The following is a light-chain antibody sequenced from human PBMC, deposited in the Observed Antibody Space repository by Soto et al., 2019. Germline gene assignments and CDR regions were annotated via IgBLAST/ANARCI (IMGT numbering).Light chain of an antibody. J-gene: IGLJ2*01. Sequence: QPVLTQSPSASASLGASVKLTCTLSSGHSTYAIAWHQQQPQKGPRYLMKVNSDGSHSKGDGIPDRFLGSSSGAERHLTISSLQSEDEADYYCQTWGTAIHDVVFGGGTKLTVL. CDR2: VNSDGSH. V-gene: IGLV4-69*01. CDR1: SGHSTYA. CDR3: QTWGTAIHDVV.